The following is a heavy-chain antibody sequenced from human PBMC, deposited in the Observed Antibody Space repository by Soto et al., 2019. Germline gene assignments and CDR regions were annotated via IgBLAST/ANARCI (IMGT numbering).Heavy chain of an antibody. Sequence: ASVTLSCKAAGYGFTSHDSSRVRQAAGQVLEWMGWMTPDSGDAGFAQKFQGRVTLTRNTSVTTAYMEMNSLRSEDTAVYYCTRRTENEYWLTAYALEIRGQRTTVTVSS. CDR2: MTPDSGDA. V-gene: IGHV1-8*01. J-gene: IGHJ6*01. D-gene: IGHD2-8*02. CDR3: TRRTENEYWLTAYALEI. CDR1: GYGFTSHD.